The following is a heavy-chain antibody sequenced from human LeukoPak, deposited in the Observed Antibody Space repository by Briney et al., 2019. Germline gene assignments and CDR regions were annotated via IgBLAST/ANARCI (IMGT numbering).Heavy chain of an antibody. CDR1: GYTFTSYD. CDR3: AREEREKPVGYYGSGYYYYYYMDV. J-gene: IGHJ6*03. Sequence: GASVKVSCKASGYTFTSYDINWVRQATGQGLEWMGWMNPNSGNTGYAQKFQGRVTITRNTSISTAYMELSSLRSEDTAVYYCAREEREKPVGYYGSGYYYYYYMDVWGKGTTVTVSS. CDR2: MNPNSGNT. D-gene: IGHD3-10*01. V-gene: IGHV1-8*03.